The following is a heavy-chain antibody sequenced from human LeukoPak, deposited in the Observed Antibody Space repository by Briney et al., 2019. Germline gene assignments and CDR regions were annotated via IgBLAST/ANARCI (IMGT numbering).Heavy chain of an antibody. CDR1: GGTFSSYA. J-gene: IGHJ4*02. V-gene: IGHV1-69*13. Sequence: ASVKVSCKASGGTFSSYAISWVRQAPGQGLEWMGGIIPIFGTANYAQKFQGRVAITADESTSTAYMELSRLRSDDTAVYYCAREGQQPCFDYWGQGTLVTVSS. D-gene: IGHD6-13*01. CDR2: IIPIFGTA. CDR3: AREGQQPCFDY.